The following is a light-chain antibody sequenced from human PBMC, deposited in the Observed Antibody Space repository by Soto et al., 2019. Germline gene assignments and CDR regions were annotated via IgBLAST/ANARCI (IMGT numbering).Light chain of an antibody. Sequence: QSALTQPASVSGSPGQSITISCTGTRSDIGTYNYVSWYQHHPGKAPKLMIYDVSYRPSGVSDRFSGSKSGNTASLTISGLQAEDEADYYCSSYTGRSTGVFGTGTKVTVL. CDR3: SSYTGRSTGV. CDR2: DVS. V-gene: IGLV2-14*03. J-gene: IGLJ1*01. CDR1: RSDIGTYNY.